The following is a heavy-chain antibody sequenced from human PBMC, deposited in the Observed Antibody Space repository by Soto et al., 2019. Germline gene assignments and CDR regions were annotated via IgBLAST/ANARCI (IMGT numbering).Heavy chain of an antibody. V-gene: IGHV4-30-4*01. CDR2: IYNGGST. CDR3: ARGPSGDKVDY. J-gene: IGHJ4*02. Sequence: QVQLQESGPGLVKPSQTLSLTCTVSGGSISSVYYCWSWIRQSPDRGLEWIGHIYNGGSTYNNPSLPGRFTXSXHTSNTQFSLQLSSVSAADTAVYYCARGPSGDKVDYWGQGILVTVSS. D-gene: IGHD7-27*01. CDR1: GGSISSVYYC.